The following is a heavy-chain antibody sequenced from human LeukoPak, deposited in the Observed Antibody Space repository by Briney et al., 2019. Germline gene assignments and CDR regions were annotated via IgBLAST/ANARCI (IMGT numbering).Heavy chain of an antibody. CDR1: GFTFSSPW. V-gene: IGHV3-7*01. D-gene: IGHD1-7*01. CDR2: IRPDGSEE. CDR3: ARLLGTVTTYDY. J-gene: IGHJ4*02. Sequence: GGSLRLSCAASGFTFSSPWMSWVRQAPGTGLEWVASIRPDGSEEYYMDSVKGRFTISRDNAKNSLYLQMNSLRAEDTAVYYCARLLGTVTTYDYWGQGTLVTVSS.